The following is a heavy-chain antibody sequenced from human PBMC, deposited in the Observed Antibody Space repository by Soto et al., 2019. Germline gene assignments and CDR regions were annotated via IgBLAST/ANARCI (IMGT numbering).Heavy chain of an antibody. CDR1: GFSLTTNGVG. D-gene: IGHD1-1*01. V-gene: IGHV2-5*02. J-gene: IGHJ5*02. CDR3: AYRKGAATGTGNWFDP. Sequence: QITLKESGPPLVKPTETLTLTCTFSGFSLTTNGVGVGWIRQPPGKPLEWLGLFYWDDDKRYSPSLQNRLTISKDTSKNQVVLTLANMAPEDTGTYYCAYRKGAATGTGNWFDPWGQGTPVTVSS. CDR2: FYWDDDK.